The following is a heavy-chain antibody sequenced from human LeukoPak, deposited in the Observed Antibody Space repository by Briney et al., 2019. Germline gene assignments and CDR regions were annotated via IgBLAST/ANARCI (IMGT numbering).Heavy chain of an antibody. CDR1: GFTVSSNY. Sequence: GGSLRLSCAASGFTVSSNYMSWVRQAPGKGLEWVSAIYSGGSTYYADSVKGRFTISRDNSKNTLYLQMNSLRAEDTAVYYCASGMVRVRFDYWGQGTLVTVSS. J-gene: IGHJ4*02. V-gene: IGHV3-66*01. CDR3: ASGMVRVRFDY. CDR2: IYSGGST. D-gene: IGHD3-10*01.